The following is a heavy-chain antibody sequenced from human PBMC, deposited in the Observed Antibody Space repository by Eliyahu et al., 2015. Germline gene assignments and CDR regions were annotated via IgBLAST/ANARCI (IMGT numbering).Heavy chain of an antibody. D-gene: IGHD3-10*01. CDR1: GDSIRSSSYY. CDR2: ISYSGST. Sequence: LQLQGSGPGLVKPSETLSLTCTVXGDSIRSSSYYWNWIRQPPGKGLEWIGSISYSGSTNYNPSLDSRVTISVDTSKNQFSLKLSSVTAADTALYYCARRIRISMGKYAVDMWGQGTMVSVSS. CDR3: ARRIRISMGKYAVDM. J-gene: IGHJ3*02. V-gene: IGHV4-39*01.